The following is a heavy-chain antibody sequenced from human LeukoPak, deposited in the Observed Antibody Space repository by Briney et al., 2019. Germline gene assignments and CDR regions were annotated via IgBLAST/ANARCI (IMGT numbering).Heavy chain of an antibody. CDR2: IKQDGGEK. D-gene: IGHD1-26*01. CDR3: ARLGGSYYTY. CDR1: GFAFSSYW. Sequence: PGGSLRLSCVASGFAFSSYWMSWVRRAPGKGLEWVANIKQDGGEKYYVDSVKGRFTISRDNAKNSLFLQMNSLSVEDTAVYYCARLGGSYYTYWGQGTLVTVSS. V-gene: IGHV3-7*01. J-gene: IGHJ4*02.